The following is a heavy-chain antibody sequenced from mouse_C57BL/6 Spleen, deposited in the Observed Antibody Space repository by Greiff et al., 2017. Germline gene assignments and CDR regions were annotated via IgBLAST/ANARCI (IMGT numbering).Heavy chain of an antibody. Sequence: QVQLQQPGAELVKPGASVKLSCKASGYTFTSYWMQWVKQRPGQGLGWIGEIDPSDSYTNYNQKFKGKATLTVDTSSSTAYMQLSSLTSEDSAVYYCASIGGNWYWGQGTTLTVSS. CDR2: IDPSDSYT. CDR1: GYTFTSYW. J-gene: IGHJ2*01. V-gene: IGHV1-50*01. D-gene: IGHD2-1*01. CDR3: ASIGGNWY.